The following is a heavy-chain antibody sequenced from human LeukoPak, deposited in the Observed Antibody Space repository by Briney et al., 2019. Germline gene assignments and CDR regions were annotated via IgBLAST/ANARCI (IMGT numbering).Heavy chain of an antibody. Sequence: GGSLRLSCAASGFTFSSYAMSWVRQAPGKGLEWVSAISGSGGSTYYADSVKGRFTISRDNSKNTLYLQMNSLRAEDTAVYYCAKTIYSNYDVDYYYGMDVWSQGTTVTVSS. CDR3: AKTIYSNYDVDYYYGMDV. CDR2: ISGSGGST. CDR1: GFTFSSYA. J-gene: IGHJ6*02. D-gene: IGHD4-11*01. V-gene: IGHV3-23*01.